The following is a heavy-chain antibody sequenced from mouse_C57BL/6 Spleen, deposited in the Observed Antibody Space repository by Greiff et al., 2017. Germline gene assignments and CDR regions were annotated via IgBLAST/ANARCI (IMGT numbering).Heavy chain of an antibody. CDR3: ARFFWALYYFDY. V-gene: IGHV1-26*01. D-gene: IGHD4-1*01. Sequence: VQLQQSGPELVKPGASVKISCKASGYTFPDYYMNWVKQSHGKSLEWIGDINPNNGGTSYNQKFKGKATLTVDKSSSTAYMELRSLTSEDSAVYYCARFFWALYYFDYWGQGTTLTVSS. J-gene: IGHJ2*01. CDR1: GYTFPDYY. CDR2: INPNNGGT.